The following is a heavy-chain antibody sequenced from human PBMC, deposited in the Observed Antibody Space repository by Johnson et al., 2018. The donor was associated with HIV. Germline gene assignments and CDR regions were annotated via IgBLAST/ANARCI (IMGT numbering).Heavy chain of an antibody. CDR3: AREGELDAFDV. CDR2: INQDGSEM. V-gene: IGHV3-7*01. CDR1: GFTFSNYW. J-gene: IGHJ3*01. D-gene: IGHD1-26*01. Sequence: VQLVESGGGLVQPGRSLRLSCAASGFTFSNYWMSWVRQAPGRGLEWVANINQDGSEMYYVDSVKGRFTISRDNANNSLYVQMNSLRAEDTAVYYCAREGELDAFDVWGQVTMVTVSS.